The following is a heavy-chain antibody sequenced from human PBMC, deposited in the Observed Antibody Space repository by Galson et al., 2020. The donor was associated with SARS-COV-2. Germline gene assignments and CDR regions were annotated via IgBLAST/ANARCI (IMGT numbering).Heavy chain of an antibody. Sequence: ASVKVSCKASGYTFTSYGISWVRQAPGQGLEWMGWISAYNGNTNYAQKLQGRVTMTTDTSTSTAYMELRSLRSDDTAVYYCAVDFWSGYYTTELGHYMDVWGKGTTVTVSS. V-gene: IGHV1-18*04. CDR3: AVDFWSGYYTTELGHYMDV. CDR1: GYTFTSYG. D-gene: IGHD3-3*01. J-gene: IGHJ6*03. CDR2: ISAYNGNT.